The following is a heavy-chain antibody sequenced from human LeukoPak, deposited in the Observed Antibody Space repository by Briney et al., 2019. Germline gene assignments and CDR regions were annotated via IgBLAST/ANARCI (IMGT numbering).Heavy chain of an antibody. CDR3: AKDQDLSSSARNFDY. D-gene: IGHD6-6*01. CDR2: INHSGST. CDR1: GGSFSGYY. V-gene: IGHV4-34*01. Sequence: SETLSLTCAVYGGSFSGYYWSWIRQPPGKGLEWIGEINHSGSTNYNPSLKSRVTISVDTSKNQFSLKLSSVTAEDTAVYYCAKDQDLSSSARNFDYWGQGTLVTVSS. J-gene: IGHJ4*02.